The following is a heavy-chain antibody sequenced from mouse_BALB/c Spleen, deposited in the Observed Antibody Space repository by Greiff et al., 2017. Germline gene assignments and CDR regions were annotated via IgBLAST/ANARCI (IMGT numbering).Heavy chain of an antibody. V-gene: IGHV1-69*02. J-gene: IGHJ3*01. CDR3: TRSEDYYGSSPWFAD. CDR1: GYTFTSYW. Sequence: VQLQQPGAELVRPGASVKLSCKASGYTFTSYWINWVKQRPGQGLEWIGNIYPSDSYTNYNQKFKDKATLTVDKSSSTAYMQLSSPTSEDSAVYYCTRSEDYYGSSPWFADWGQGTLVTVSA. CDR2: IYPSDSYT. D-gene: IGHD1-1*01.